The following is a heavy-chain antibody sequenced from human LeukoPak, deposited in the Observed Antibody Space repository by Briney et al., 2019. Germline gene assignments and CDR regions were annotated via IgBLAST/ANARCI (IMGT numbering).Heavy chain of an antibody. CDR3: XXXXXTAMVENXXYYYMDV. Sequence: GESLKISCEGSGYTFANSWIGWVRQMPGKGLEWMGIIYPGDSNTRYNPSFQDQVTISADKSISTAYLQWSRLKASDTAMYYCXXXXXTAMVENXXYYYMDVWGKGTTVTVSS. J-gene: IGHJ6*03. V-gene: IGHV5-51*01. D-gene: IGHD5-18*01. CDR2: IYPGDSNT. CDR1: GYTFANSW.